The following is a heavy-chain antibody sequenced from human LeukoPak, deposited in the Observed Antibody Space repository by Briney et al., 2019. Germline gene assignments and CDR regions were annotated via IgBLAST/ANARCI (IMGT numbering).Heavy chain of an antibody. J-gene: IGHJ4*02. Sequence: SETLSLTCTVSGGSISSYYWSWIRQPPGKGLEWIGYIYTSGSTNYNPSLKSRVTISVDTSKNQFSLKLSSVTAADTAVYYCARHGYYYDSSGYYRSFDYWGQGTLVTVSS. D-gene: IGHD3-22*01. CDR3: ARHGYYYDSSGYYRSFDY. V-gene: IGHV4-4*09. CDR2: IYTSGST. CDR1: GGSISSYY.